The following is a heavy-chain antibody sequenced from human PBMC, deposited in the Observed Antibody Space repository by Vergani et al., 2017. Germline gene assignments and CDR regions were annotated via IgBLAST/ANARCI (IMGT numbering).Heavy chain of an antibody. CDR2: IYYDGSKK. CDR1: GFTFSTYA. V-gene: IGHV3-33*01. Sequence: QVQLVESGGGVVQPGRSLRLSCTSSGFTFSTYAMHWVRQAPGKGLEWVAIIYYDGSKKYYADSVKGRFTISRDNSRNTLDLLMSSLRAEDTAVYYCARDPGYSSSWYYFDYWGQGTLVTVSS. J-gene: IGHJ4*02. CDR3: ARDPGYSSSWYYFDY. D-gene: IGHD6-13*01.